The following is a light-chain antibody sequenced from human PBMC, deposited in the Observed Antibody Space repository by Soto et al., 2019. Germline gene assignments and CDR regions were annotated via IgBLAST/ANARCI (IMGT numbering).Light chain of an antibody. Sequence: QSALTQPASGSGSPGQSITISCTGTSSDVGAYNFVSWYQQHPGKAPKLMISEVSDRPSGVSNRFSGSKSGNTASLTISGLQAEDEADYYCSSYTTSTTYVFGTGTKVTVL. J-gene: IGLJ1*01. V-gene: IGLV2-14*01. CDR1: SSDVGAYNF. CDR2: EVS. CDR3: SSYTTSTTYV.